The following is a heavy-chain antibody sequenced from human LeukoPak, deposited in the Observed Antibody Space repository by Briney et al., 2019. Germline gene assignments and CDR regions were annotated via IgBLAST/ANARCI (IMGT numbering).Heavy chain of an antibody. D-gene: IGHD3-16*01. J-gene: IGHJ6*03. CDR3: ARDRLLGSYYYYMDV. V-gene: IGHV7-4-1*02. Sequence: ASVKVSCKASGYTFNTYAMNWVRQAPGQGPEWMGWINTNTGNPTYAQGFTGRFVSSLDTSVSTAYLQISSLKAEDTAVYYCARDRLLGSYYYYMDVWGKGTTVTVSS. CDR2: INTNTGNP. CDR1: GYTFNTYA.